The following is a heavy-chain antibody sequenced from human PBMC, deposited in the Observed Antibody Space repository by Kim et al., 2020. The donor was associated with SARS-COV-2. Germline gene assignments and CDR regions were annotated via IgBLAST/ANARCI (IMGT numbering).Heavy chain of an antibody. CDR2: ISYDGSNK. CDR1: GFTFSSYG. J-gene: IGHJ3*02. D-gene: IGHD3-3*01. V-gene: IGHV3-30*18. CDR3: AKEQSTYYDFWSGPTRGISYAFDI. Sequence: GGSLRLSCAASGFTFSSYGMHWVRQAPGKGLEWVAVISYDGSNKYYADSVKGRFTISRDNSKNTLYLQMNSLRAEDTAVYYCAKEQSTYYDFWSGPTRGISYAFDIWGQGTMVTVSS.